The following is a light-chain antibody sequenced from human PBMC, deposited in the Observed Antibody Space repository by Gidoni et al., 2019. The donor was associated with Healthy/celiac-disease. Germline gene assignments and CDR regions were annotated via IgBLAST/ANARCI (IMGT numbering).Light chain of an antibody. CDR1: ALPKQY. J-gene: IGLJ2*01. V-gene: IGLV3-25*03. Sequence: YELTQPPSVSVSPGQTARITCSGDALPKQYAYWYQQKPGQAPVLVIYKDSERPSGIPERFSGSSSGTTVTLTISGVQAEDEADYYCQSADSSGTHVVFGGGTKLTVL. CDR2: KDS. CDR3: QSADSSGTHVV.